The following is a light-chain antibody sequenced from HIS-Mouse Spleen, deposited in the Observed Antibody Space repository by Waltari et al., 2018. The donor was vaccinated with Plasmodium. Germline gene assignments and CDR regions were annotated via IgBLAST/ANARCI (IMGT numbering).Light chain of an antibody. CDR2: EVK. Sequence: QSALTQPPSATGSPGQSVHISSTGTHSAGRGPTLFSWYQQHPGKAPKTMISEVKKPPSGVPDRVSGSKSGNSASLTVSGLQAEDDADYYCNSYAGSNNLVFGGGTKLTVL. CDR3: NSYAGSNNLV. CDR1: HSAGRGPTL. V-gene: IGLV2-8*01. J-gene: IGLJ2*01.